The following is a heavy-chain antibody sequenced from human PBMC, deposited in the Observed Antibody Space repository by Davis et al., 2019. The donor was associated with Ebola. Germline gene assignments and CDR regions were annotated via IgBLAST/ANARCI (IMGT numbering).Heavy chain of an antibody. CDR2: ISYDGSNK. V-gene: IGHV3-30*03. CDR3: ARDIRWNYSPTRGMDV. D-gene: IGHD1-7*01. Sequence: GESLKISCAASGFTFSNAWMNWVRQAPGKGLEWVAVISYDGSNKYYADSVKGRFTISRDNSKNTLYLQMNSLRAEDTAVYYCARDIRWNYSPTRGMDVWGQGTTVTVSS. CDR1: GFTFSNAW. J-gene: IGHJ6*02.